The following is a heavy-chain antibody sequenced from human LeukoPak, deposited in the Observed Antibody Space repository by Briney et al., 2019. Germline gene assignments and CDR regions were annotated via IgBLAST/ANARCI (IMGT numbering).Heavy chain of an antibody. CDR2: INPSGGST. CDR1: GYTFTSYY. D-gene: IGHD2/OR15-2a*01. CDR3: ALFANSSYYFDY. V-gene: IGHV1-46*01. J-gene: IGHJ4*02. Sequence: ASVKVPCKASGYTFTSYYMHWVRQAPGQGLEWMGIINPSGGSTSYAQKFQGRVTMTRDTSTSTVYMELSSLRSEDTAVYYCALFANSSYYFDYWGQGTLVTVSS.